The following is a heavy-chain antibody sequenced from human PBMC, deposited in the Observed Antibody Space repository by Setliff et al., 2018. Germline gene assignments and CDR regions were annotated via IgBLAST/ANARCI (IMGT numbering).Heavy chain of an antibody. CDR2: INRSGSII. D-gene: IGHD6-19*01. Sequence: HPGGSLRLSCAASGFTFSNSEMNWVRQAPGKGLEWIAFINRSGSIIYYADSVKGRFTVSRDNAKNSLYLQMSSLRAEDTAIYYCASPQAVGNYLGHWGQGTLVTV. J-gene: IGHJ4*02. V-gene: IGHV3-48*03. CDR1: GFTFSNSE. CDR3: ASPQAVGNYLGH.